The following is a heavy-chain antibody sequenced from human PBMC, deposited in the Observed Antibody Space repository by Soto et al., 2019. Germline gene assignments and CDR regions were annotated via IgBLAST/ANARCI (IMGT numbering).Heavy chain of an antibody. CDR1: GFTFSNAW. D-gene: IGHD4-17*01. Sequence: EVQLVESGGGLVKPGGSLRLSCAASGFTFSNAWMSWVRQAPGKGLEWVGRIKSKTDGGTTDYAAPVKGRFTISRDDSKNTLHLQMNSLKTEDKAVYYCTTETTVTTAPWYYYYGMDVWGQGTTVTVSS. CDR2: IKSKTDGGTT. J-gene: IGHJ6*02. V-gene: IGHV3-15*01. CDR3: TTETTVTTAPWYYYYGMDV.